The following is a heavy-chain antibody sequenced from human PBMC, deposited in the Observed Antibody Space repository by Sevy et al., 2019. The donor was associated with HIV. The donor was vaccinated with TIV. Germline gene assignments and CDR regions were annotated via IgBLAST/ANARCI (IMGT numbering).Heavy chain of an antibody. Sequence: GGSLRLSCAAAGFNFNNYAMTWVRQAPGKGLEWVSGISFSGSKTYYAESVKGRFSISRDRSKNTLYLQMNNVRVEDKAVYFYANTPFMDFWNDYYSFYFDFWGQGTLVTVSS. CDR3: ANTPFMDFWNDYYSFYFDF. D-gene: IGHD3-3*01. CDR1: GFNFNNYA. CDR2: ISFSGSKT. V-gene: IGHV3-23*01. J-gene: IGHJ4*02.